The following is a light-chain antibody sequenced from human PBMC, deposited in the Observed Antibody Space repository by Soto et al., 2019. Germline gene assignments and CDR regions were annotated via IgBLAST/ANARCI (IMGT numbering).Light chain of an antibody. Sequence: EIVLTQSPGTLSLSPGDRVTLSCRASQAVNTRLAWYQHKPGQAPRLLIYLASNRAAGVPARFSGSGSGTEFTLTISRVESEDFAVYYCQQYGSSPCTFGPGTKVDIK. CDR1: QAVNTR. J-gene: IGKJ3*01. V-gene: IGKV3-20*01. CDR2: LAS. CDR3: QQYGSSPCT.